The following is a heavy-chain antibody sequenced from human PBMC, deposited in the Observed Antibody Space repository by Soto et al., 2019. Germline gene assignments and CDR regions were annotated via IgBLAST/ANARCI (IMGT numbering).Heavy chain of an antibody. Sequence: PGGSLRLSCAASGFTFSSYAMHWVRQAPGKGLEWVAVISYDGSNKYYADSVKGRFTISRDNSKNTLYLQMNSLRAEDTAVYYCARELYYDSSGYGMDVWGQGTTVTVSS. J-gene: IGHJ6*02. CDR1: GFTFSSYA. V-gene: IGHV3-30-3*01. CDR2: ISYDGSNK. D-gene: IGHD3-22*01. CDR3: ARELYYDSSGYGMDV.